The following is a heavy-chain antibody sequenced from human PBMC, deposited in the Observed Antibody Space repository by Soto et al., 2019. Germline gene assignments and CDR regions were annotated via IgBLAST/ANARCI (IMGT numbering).Heavy chain of an antibody. D-gene: IGHD3-16*01. CDR1: GFTFSSYA. V-gene: IGHV3-30*04. CDR2: IWHDGSNK. J-gene: IGHJ4*02. Sequence: PVGSLRLSCAASGFTFSSYAMHWVRQAPGKGLEWVAVIWHDGSNKYYADSVKGRFTISRDNSKNTLYLQMNSLRPDDTAVYYCARGGRWLQGNDYWGQGSLVT. CDR3: ARGGRWLQGNDY.